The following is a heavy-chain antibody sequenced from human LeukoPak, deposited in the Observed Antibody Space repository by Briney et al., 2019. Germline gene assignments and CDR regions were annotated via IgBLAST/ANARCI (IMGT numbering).Heavy chain of an antibody. J-gene: IGHJ4*02. CDR3: ARGSTYYDSSGQVPFDY. CDR2: IGSAGGSI. V-gene: IGHV3-21*01. CDR1: KFTFMNYA. Sequence: GGSLRLSCTASKFTFMNYAMHWVRQAPGKGLEWLSTIGSAGGSIFYADSVKGRFTISRDNAKNSLYLQMNSLRAEDTAVYYCARGSTYYDSSGQVPFDYWGQGTLVTVSS. D-gene: IGHD3-22*01.